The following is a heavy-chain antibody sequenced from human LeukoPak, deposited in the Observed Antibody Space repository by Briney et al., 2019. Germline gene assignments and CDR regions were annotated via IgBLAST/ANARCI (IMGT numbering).Heavy chain of an antibody. CDR1: GYRFTSYW. D-gene: IGHD2-15*01. CDR2: IYAGDSGT. Sequence: GESLKISCKGSGYRFTSYWIGWVRQMPGKGLEWMGIIYAGDSGTRYSPSLQGQVSISADKSISTAYLQWSSLKASDTAMYYCAGRSSSDLGPYGMDVWGQGTTVTVS. V-gene: IGHV5-51*01. J-gene: IGHJ6*02. CDR3: AGRSSSDLGPYGMDV.